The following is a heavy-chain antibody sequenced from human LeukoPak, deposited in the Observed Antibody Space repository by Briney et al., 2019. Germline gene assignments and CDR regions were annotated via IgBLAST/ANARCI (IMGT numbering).Heavy chain of an antibody. CDR3: ARHFRFLGFGELLAFDN. Sequence: SETLSLTCAVYGGSFSGYYWSWIRQPPGKRLEWIGGIYYNGNTYYHPSLKSRISISIDTSENQFSLNLNSVTAADSAVYYCARHFRFLGFGELLAFDNWGQGTRVIVSS. J-gene: IGHJ4*02. CDR1: GGSFSGYY. V-gene: IGHV4-34*01. D-gene: IGHD3-10*01. CDR2: IYYNGNT.